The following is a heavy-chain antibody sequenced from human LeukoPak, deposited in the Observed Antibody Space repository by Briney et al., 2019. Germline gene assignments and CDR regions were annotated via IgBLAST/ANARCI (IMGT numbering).Heavy chain of an antibody. D-gene: IGHD1-26*01. Sequence: GGSLRLSFVASGFTFSAAGMHWVRQAPGQGLEWVAFIRIDGSSTYYADSVKGRFTISRDNSKSKLFLHMNSLRAEDSAVYFCAKDRVGPKHYLDVWGTGTTVTISS. V-gene: IGHV3-30*02. CDR2: IRIDGSST. CDR1: GFTFSAAG. J-gene: IGHJ6*04. CDR3: AKDRVGPKHYLDV.